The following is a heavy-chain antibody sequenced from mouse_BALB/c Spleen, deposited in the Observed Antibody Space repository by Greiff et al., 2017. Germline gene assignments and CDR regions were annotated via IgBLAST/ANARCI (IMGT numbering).Heavy chain of an antibody. CDR2: ISSGGST. V-gene: IGHV5-6-5*01. J-gene: IGHJ4*01. CDR1: GFTFSSYA. D-gene: IGHD2-1*01. Sequence: EVKLVESGGGLVKPGGSLKLSCAASGFTFSSYAMSWVRQTPEKRLEWVASISSGGSTYYPDSVKGRFTISRDNARNILYLQMSSLRSEDTAMYYCARNYRRYAMDYWGQGTSVTVAS. CDR3: ARNYRRYAMDY.